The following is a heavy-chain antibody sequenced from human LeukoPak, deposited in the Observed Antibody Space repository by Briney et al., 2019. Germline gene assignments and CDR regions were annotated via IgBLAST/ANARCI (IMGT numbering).Heavy chain of an antibody. V-gene: IGHV3-23*01. J-gene: IGHJ4*02. D-gene: IGHD2-21*02. CDR1: GFTFNSYA. CDR2: ISGSGGST. CDR3: AKDPNCGGDCFFDY. Sequence: PGGSLRLSCAASGFTFNSYAMSWVRQAPGKGLEWVSAISGSGGSTYYADSVKGRFTISRDNSKNTLYLQMNSLRAEDTAVYYCAKDPNCGGDCFFDYWGQGTLVTVSS.